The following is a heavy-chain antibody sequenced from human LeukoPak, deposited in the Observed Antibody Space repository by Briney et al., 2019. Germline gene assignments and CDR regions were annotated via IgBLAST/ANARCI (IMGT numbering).Heavy chain of an antibody. CDR1: GGSISSGGYS. J-gene: IGHJ4*02. CDR3: ARARITIFGVVQGAFDC. CDR2: IYHSGST. V-gene: IGHV4-30-2*01. Sequence: PSETLSLTCAVSGGSISSGGYSWSWIRQPPGKGLEWIGYIYHSGSTYYNPSLKSRVTISVDRSKNQFSLKLSSVTAADTAVYYCARARITIFGVVQGAFDCWGQGTLVTVSS. D-gene: IGHD3-3*01.